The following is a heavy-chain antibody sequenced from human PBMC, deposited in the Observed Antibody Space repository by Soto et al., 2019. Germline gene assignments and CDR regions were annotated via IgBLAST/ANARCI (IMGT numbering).Heavy chain of an antibody. V-gene: IGHV3-43*01. CDR1: GFTFDDYT. CDR2: ISWDGGST. J-gene: IGHJ6*02. CDR3: AKDRQRYGRGLYYYYGMDV. Sequence: EVQLVESGGVVVQPGGSLRLSCAASGFTFDDYTMHWVRQAPGKGLEWVSLISWDGGSTYYADSVKGRFTISRDNSKNSLYLQMNSLRTEHTALYYCAKDRQRYGRGLYYYYGMDVWGQGTTVTVSS. D-gene: IGHD5-18*01.